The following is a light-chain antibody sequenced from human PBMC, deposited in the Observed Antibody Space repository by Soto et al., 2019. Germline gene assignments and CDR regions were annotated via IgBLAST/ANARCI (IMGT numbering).Light chain of an antibody. CDR2: DAS. J-gene: IGKJ5*01. CDR3: KQRSNRIT. Sequence: EIVLQQSHATLSLSPGDSSPLSCRASQSVSSYLAWYQQKPGQAPRLLIYDASNRATGIPARFSGSGSGTDFTLTISSLEPEDFAVYYCKQRSNRITVGKGTRLAIK. V-gene: IGKV3-11*01. CDR1: QSVSSY.